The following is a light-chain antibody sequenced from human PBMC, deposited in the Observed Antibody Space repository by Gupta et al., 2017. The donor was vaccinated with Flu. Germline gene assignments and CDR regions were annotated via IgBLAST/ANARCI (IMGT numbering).Light chain of an antibody. CDR2: GVT. V-gene: IGLV2-14*01. CDR1: SSDIGSYNY. CDR3: NSCTSSNTVV. J-gene: IGLJ2*01. Sequence: SITISCTGTSSDIGSYNYVSWYQQHPGKAPILLMYGVTNRPAGVSNRFSGSKSGDTASLTISGPQAEDEADYYCNSCTSSNTVVFGGGTKVTVL.